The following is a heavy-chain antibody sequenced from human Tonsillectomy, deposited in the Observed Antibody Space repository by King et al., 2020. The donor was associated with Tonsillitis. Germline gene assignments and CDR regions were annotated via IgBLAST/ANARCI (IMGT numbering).Heavy chain of an antibody. CDR2: INPSGGST. V-gene: IGHV1-46*01. CDR1: GSTFTSNY. D-gene: IGHD3-16*02. Sequence: QLVQSGAEVKKPGASVKVSCKASGSTFTSNYMHWVRQAPGQGLEWMGIINPSGGSTTYARKFQGRVTMTRDTSTSTVCMELSSLRSEDTAVYYCARGPQNWGTYRYDSYYHGMDAWGQGTTVTVSS. CDR3: ARGPQNWGTYRYDSYYHGMDA. J-gene: IGHJ6*02.